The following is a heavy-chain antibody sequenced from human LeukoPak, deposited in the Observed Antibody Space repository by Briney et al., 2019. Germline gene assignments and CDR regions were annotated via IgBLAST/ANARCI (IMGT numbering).Heavy chain of an antibody. CDR1: GFTFSSYW. CDR2: IKQDGSEK. CDR3: ARYPQQLVPLGGAFDI. Sequence: PGGSLRPSCAASGFTFSSYWMSWVRQAPGKGLEWVANIKQDGSEKYYVDSVKGRFTISRDNAKNSLYLQMNSLRAEDTAVYYCARYPQQLVPLGGAFDIWGQGTMVTVSS. D-gene: IGHD6-13*01. V-gene: IGHV3-7*04. J-gene: IGHJ3*02.